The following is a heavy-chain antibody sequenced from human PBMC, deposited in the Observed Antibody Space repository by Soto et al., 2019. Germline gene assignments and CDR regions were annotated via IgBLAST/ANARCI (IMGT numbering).Heavy chain of an antibody. V-gene: IGHV1-69*13. CDR2: IIPIFGTA. Sequence: SVKVSCKASGGTFSSYAISWVRQAPGQGLEWMGGIIPIFGTANYAQKFQGRVTITADESTSTAYMELSSLRSEDTAVYYCARGLHGSGGPPRRSDYYYGMDVWGQGTTVPVSS. CDR1: GGTFSSYA. J-gene: IGHJ6*02. D-gene: IGHD3-10*01. CDR3: ARGLHGSGGPPRRSDYYYGMDV.